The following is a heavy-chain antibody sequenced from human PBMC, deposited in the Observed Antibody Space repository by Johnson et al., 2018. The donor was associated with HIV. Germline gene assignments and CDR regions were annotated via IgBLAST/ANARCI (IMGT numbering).Heavy chain of an antibody. CDR1: GFTFSSYA. V-gene: IGHV3-23*04. CDR3: AKHGYGGNVFDAFDI. J-gene: IGHJ3*02. D-gene: IGHD4-23*01. CDR2: ISGSGGST. Sequence: EVQLVESGGGLVQPGGSLRLSCVASGFTFSSYAMSWVRQAPGKGLEWVSAISGSGGSTSYADSVTGRFTISRDNSKNTLYLQMNSLRAEDTAVYYCAKHGYGGNVFDAFDIWGQGTLVTVSS.